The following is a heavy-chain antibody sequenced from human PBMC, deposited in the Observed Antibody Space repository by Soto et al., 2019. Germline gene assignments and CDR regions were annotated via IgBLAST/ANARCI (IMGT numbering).Heavy chain of an antibody. CDR2: ISAYNGNT. J-gene: IGHJ6*02. CDR1: GYTFTSYG. D-gene: IGHD2-15*01. CDR3: ASGDAVVVAASSNHYYYYCLDV. Sequence: QVQLVQSGAEVKKPGASVKVSCKASGYTFTSYGISWVRQAPGQGLEWMGWISAYNGNTNYAQKLQGRVTMTTDTPTSTAYMKLRSRISDDTAVYYCASGDAVVVAASSNHYYYYCLDVSGQGTTVAVSS. V-gene: IGHV1-18*01.